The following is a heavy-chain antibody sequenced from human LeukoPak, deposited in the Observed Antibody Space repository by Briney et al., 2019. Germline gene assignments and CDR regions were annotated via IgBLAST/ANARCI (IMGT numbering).Heavy chain of an antibody. D-gene: IGHD6-13*01. J-gene: IGHJ6*03. CDR1: GFTFSSYA. CDR3: ARDIAAAGPYYMDV. Sequence: GGPLRLSCAASGFTFSSYAMHWVRQAPGKGLEWVAVISYDGSNKYYADSVKGRFTISRDNSKNTLYLQMNSLRAEDTAVYYCARDIAAAGPYYMDVWGKGTTVTISS. V-gene: IGHV3-30*14. CDR2: ISYDGSNK.